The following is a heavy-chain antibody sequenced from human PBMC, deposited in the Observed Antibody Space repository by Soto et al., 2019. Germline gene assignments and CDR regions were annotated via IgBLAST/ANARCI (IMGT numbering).Heavy chain of an antibody. D-gene: IGHD3-22*01. V-gene: IGHV3-30*18. CDR2: ISYDESTT. J-gene: IGHJ3*01. CDR3: SKAMIGSYDSDAFDV. Sequence: VRLSCAASGSSFSRYGIHWVRQAPGKGLEWVAVISYDESTTFYADSVKGRFTISRDNSKNTLFLQMNSLRPEDTAVYYCSKAMIGSYDSDAFDVWGQGTMVTVSS. CDR1: GSSFSRYG.